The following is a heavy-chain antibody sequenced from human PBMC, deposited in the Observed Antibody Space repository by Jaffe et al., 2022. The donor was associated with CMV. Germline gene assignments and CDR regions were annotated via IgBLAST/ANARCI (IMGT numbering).Heavy chain of an antibody. Sequence: EVQLVESGGVVVQPGGSLRLSCAASGFTFDDYTMHWVRQAPGKGLEWVSLISWDGGSTYYADSVKGRFTISRDNSKNSLYLQMNSLRTEDTALYYCATQKVGYGDYTFDYWGQGTLVTVSS. D-gene: IGHD4-17*01. CDR3: ATQKVGYGDYTFDY. J-gene: IGHJ4*02. CDR1: GFTFDDYT. V-gene: IGHV3-43*01. CDR2: ISWDGGST.